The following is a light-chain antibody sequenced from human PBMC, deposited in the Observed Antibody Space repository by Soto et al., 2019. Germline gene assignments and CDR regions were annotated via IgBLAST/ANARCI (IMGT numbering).Light chain of an antibody. CDR1: QSVGGTF. Sequence: EIVLTQSPCTLSLSPGEGATLSCRASQSVGGTFLAWYQQKGGQAPRLLIHGASNRATGIPDRFSGSGSGTDFTLTISSLEPEDSAVYYCQQRHMWPITFGQGTRLEI. J-gene: IGKJ5*01. CDR3: QQRHMWPIT. CDR2: GAS. V-gene: IGKV3D-20*02.